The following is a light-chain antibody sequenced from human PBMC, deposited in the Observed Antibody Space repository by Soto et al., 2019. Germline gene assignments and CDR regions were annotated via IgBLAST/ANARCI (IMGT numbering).Light chain of an antibody. CDR2: GNN. V-gene: IGLV1-40*01. CDR1: SSNIGAGYD. J-gene: IGLJ3*02. CDR3: QSYDSSLSGGV. Sequence: QSVLTQPPSVSGAPGQRVTISCTGSSSNIGAGYDVHWYQQLPGTAPKLLIYGNNNRPSGVPDRFSGSKSATSDSLAITRLQAEDEADYYCQSYDSSLSGGVFGGGTKLTAL.